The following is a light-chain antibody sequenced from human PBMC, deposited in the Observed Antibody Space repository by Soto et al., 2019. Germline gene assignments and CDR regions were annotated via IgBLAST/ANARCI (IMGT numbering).Light chain of an antibody. CDR3: QQHNSYPLT. CDR1: QGVSSY. CDR2: VTS. Sequence: IQLTQSPSSLSASVGERVTITCRASQGVSSYLAWYQQKPGKAPNLLIYVTSTLQSGVPSRFSGSGSGTDFTLTISSLQPEDFATYYCQQHNSYPLTFGGGTKVEIK. V-gene: IGKV1-9*01. J-gene: IGKJ4*01.